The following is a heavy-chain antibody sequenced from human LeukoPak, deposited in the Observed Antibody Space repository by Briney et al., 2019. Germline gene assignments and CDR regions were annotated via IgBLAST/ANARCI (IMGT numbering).Heavy chain of an antibody. CDR1: GGSFSGYY. CDR3: ARGHYSSGWYRGYCFDY. J-gene: IGHJ4*02. CDR2: INHSGST. V-gene: IGHV4-34*01. Sequence: SETLSLTCAVYGGSFSGYYWSWIRQPPGKGLEWIGEINHSGSTNYNPSLKSRVTISVDTSKNQFSLKLSSVTAADTAVYYCARGHYSSGWYRGYCFDYWGQGTLVTVSS. D-gene: IGHD6-19*01.